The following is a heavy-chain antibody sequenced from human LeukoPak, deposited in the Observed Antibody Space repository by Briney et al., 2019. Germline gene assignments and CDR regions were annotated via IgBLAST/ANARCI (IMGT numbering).Heavy chain of an antibody. CDR3: ARRGRDGYNLDY. Sequence: PSETLSLTCTVSGGSISSYYWSWIRQPPGKGLEWIGYIYYSGSTNYNPSLKSRVTISVDTSKNQFSLKLSSVTAADTAVYYCARRGRDGYNLDYWGQGTLVTVSS. D-gene: IGHD5-24*01. CDR2: IYYSGST. CDR1: GGSISSYY. J-gene: IGHJ4*02. V-gene: IGHV4-59*08.